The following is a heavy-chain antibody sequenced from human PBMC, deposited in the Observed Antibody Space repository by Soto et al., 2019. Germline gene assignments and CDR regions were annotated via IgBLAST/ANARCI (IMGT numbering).Heavy chain of an antibody. V-gene: IGHV4-28*01. J-gene: IGHJ5*02. CDR2: IYYSGST. CDR3: ARTLRSGYDSRDWFDP. CDR1: GYSISSSNW. Sequence: QVQLQESGPGLVKPSDTLSLTCAVSGYSISSSNWWGWIRQPPGKGLEWIGYIYYSGSTYYNPSLKRRVTMSVDTSKNQFSLKLSSVTAVDTAVYYCARTLRSGYDSRDWFDPWGQGTLVTVSS. D-gene: IGHD5-12*01.